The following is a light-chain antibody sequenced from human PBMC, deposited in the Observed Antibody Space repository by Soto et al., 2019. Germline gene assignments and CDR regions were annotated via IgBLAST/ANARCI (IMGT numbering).Light chain of an antibody. CDR2: GAS. V-gene: IGKV3-20*01. CDR3: QQYGSSPLT. J-gene: IGKJ3*01. Sequence: EIVLTQSPGTLSLSPGERATLSCRASQSVSSSYLAWYQQKPGQAPRLLIYGASSRATGIPVRFSGSGSGTDFTLTISRLEPEDVAVYYYQQYGSSPLTFGPGTKVDIK. CDR1: QSVSSSY.